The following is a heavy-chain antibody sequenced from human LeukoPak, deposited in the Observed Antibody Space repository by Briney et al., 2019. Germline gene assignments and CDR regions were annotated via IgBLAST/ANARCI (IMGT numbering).Heavy chain of an antibody. J-gene: IGHJ4*02. D-gene: IGHD4-17*01. Sequence: SQTLSLTCTVSGGSISSGGYYWSWIRQHPGKGLEWIGYIYYSGSTYYNPSLKSRVTISADTSKNQFSLKLSSVTAADTAVYYCARMTTRPSYYFDYWGQGTLVTVSS. CDR3: ARMTTRPSYYFDY. V-gene: IGHV4-31*03. CDR2: IYYSGST. CDR1: GGSISSGGYY.